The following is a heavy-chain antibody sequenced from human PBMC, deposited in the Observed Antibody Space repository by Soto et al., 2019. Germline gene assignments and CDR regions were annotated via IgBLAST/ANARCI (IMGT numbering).Heavy chain of an antibody. CDR1: GFSLSTSGVG. CDR3: AHRPGLAARRYNWFDP. CDR2: IYWDDDK. D-gene: IGHD6-6*01. V-gene: IGHV2-5*02. Sequence: SGPTLVNPTQTLTLTCTFSGFSLSTSGVGVGWIRQPPGKALEWLALIYWDDDKRYSPSLKSRLTITKDTSKNQVVLTMTNMDPVDTATYYCAHRPGLAARRYNWFDPWGQGTLVTVSS. J-gene: IGHJ5*02.